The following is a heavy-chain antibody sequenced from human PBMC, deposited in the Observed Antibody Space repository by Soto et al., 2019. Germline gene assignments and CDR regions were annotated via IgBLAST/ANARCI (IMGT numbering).Heavy chain of an antibody. CDR1: GGSISSGDYY. CDR3: ARQQYCGSSTCYDSLYYQYMDV. CDR2: IYYSGST. D-gene: IGHD2-2*01. Sequence: TSETLSLTCTVSGGSISSGDYYWSWIRQPPGKGLEWIGSIYYSGSTYYDPYLRSRVTISVDTTNNQFSLRLSSVTAADTAVYFCARQQYCGSSTCYDSLYYQYMDVWGKGTMVTVSS. J-gene: IGHJ6*03. V-gene: IGHV4-39*01.